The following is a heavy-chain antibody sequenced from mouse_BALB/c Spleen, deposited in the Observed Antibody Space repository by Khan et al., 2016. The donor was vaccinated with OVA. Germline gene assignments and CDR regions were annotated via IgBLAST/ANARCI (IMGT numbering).Heavy chain of an antibody. V-gene: IGHV3-2*02. CDR3: ASELGRYYAMDY. J-gene: IGHJ4*01. CDR2: IRYSGST. Sequence: EVKLQESGPGLVKPSQSLSLTCTVTGYSITRDYAWNWIRQFPGNNLEWMGYIRYSGSTSYNPSLKSRISITRDTSKNQFFLQLNSVTTEDTATYYCASELGRYYAMDYWGQGTSVTVSS. D-gene: IGHD4-1*01. CDR1: GYSITRDYA.